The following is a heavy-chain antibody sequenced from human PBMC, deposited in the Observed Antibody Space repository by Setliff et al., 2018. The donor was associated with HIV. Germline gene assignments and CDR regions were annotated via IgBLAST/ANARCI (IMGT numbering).Heavy chain of an antibody. V-gene: IGHV3-73*01. CDR3: ARDRYEDRAFDY. J-gene: IGHJ4*02. CDR2: IKTKPNSYAT. Sequence: GGSLRLSCSASGFTFSGSALHWVRQASGKGLEWVGRIKTKPNSYATAHAESVKGRFTISRDDSQNTAYLQMNSLRAEDTAVYYCARDRYEDRAFDYWGQGTLVTVSS. CDR1: GFTFSGSA. D-gene: IGHD1-20*01.